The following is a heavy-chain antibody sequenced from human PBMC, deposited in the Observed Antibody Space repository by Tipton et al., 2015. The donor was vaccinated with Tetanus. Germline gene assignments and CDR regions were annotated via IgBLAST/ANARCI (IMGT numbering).Heavy chain of an antibody. CDR1: GDSVSGYY. J-gene: IGHJ1*01. CDR3: AGVTAQRTELYFEH. CDR2: VYYTGDT. V-gene: IGHV4-59*02. D-gene: IGHD2-8*02. Sequence: TLSLTCTVSGDSVSGYYWSWIRQPPGKGLEWVGYVYYTGDTNYNPSLKSRVTISMDRSENQISLKMTPVTAADTAVYYCAGVTAQRTELYFEHWGQGTQVTVSS.